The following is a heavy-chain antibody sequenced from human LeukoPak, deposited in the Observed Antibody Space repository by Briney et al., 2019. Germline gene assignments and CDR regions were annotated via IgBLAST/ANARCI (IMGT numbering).Heavy chain of an antibody. D-gene: IGHD6-6*01. V-gene: IGHV6-1*01. CDR2: TYYRSKWYN. Sequence: SQTLSLTFAISGDSVSSNSAAWNWIRQSPSRGLEWLGRTYYRSKWYNDYAVSVKSRITINPDTSKNQFSPQLNSVTPEDTAVYYCARGGPRIAARGYYMDVWGKGTTVTVSS. CDR3: ARGGPRIAARGYYMDV. J-gene: IGHJ6*03. CDR1: GDSVSSNSAA.